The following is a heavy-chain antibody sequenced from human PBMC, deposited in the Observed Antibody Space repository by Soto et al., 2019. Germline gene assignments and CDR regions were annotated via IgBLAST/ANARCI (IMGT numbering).Heavy chain of an antibody. Sequence: GESLKVSCKSYGYSFTTYWIAWVRQMPGKGLEWMGSIHPGESDTRYSPSFQGQVTISADRSITTAYLQWSSLKASDTAMYYCARYKATYYHYYGMDVWGQRTTVIVSS. CDR1: GYSFTTYW. V-gene: IGHV5-51*01. J-gene: IGHJ6*02. CDR2: IHPGESDT. D-gene: IGHD1-1*01. CDR3: ARYKATYYHYYGMDV.